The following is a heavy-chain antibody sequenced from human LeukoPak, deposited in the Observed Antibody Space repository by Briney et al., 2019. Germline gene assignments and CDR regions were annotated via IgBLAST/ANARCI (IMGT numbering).Heavy chain of an antibody. CDR3: ARGTTIGGFDY. CDR2: SITIFGTA. Sequence: SVKVSCKGSGGTFTSYAISWVGQAHGQGQEWMGGSITIFGTANYEKKFQGRGTITADESTRTAYMELSILRSDDTAVYYCARGTTIGGFDYWGQGTLVTVSS. CDR1: GGTFTSYA. J-gene: IGHJ4*02. D-gene: IGHD3-16*01. V-gene: IGHV1-69*13.